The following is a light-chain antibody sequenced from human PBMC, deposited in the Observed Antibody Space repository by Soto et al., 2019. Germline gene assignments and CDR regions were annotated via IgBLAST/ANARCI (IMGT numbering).Light chain of an antibody. J-gene: IGLJ2*01. Sequence: QSALTQPASVSGSPGQSITISCTGTSSDVDTYKYVSWYQQHPGKAPKLMIYEASYRPSGVSDRFSGSKSGNTASLTISGLQAEDEADYYCCSYAGSTTRVQFGGGTKLTVL. CDR1: SSDVDTYKY. V-gene: IGLV2-14*01. CDR3: CSYAGSTTRVQ. CDR2: EAS.